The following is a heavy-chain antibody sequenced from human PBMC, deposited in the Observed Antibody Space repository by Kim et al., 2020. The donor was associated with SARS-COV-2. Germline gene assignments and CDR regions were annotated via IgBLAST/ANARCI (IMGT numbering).Heavy chain of an antibody. V-gene: IGHV4-39*01. J-gene: IGHJ6*02. D-gene: IGHD6-6*01. CDR3: ARHAAARPYGYYYYGMDV. CDR2: IYYSGST. CDR1: GGSISSSCYY. Sequence: SETLSLTCTVSGGSISSSCYYWGWIRQPPGKGLEWIGSIYYSGSTYYNPSLKSRVTISVDTSKNQFSLKLSSVTAADTAVYYCARHAAARPYGYYYYGMDVWGQGTTVTVSS.